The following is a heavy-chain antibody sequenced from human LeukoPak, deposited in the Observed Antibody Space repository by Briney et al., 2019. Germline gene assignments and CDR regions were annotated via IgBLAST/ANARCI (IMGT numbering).Heavy chain of an antibody. Sequence: GGSLRLSCAASGFTFSTYSMNWVRQAPGKGLEWVSSISSSSKYIYYADSVKGRFTISRDNAKNSLYLQMNSLRAEHTAVYYCAREKASTTGTTDYDYWGQGTLVTVSS. V-gene: IGHV3-21*01. CDR1: GFTFSTYS. D-gene: IGHD1-1*01. CDR2: ISSSSKYI. J-gene: IGHJ4*02. CDR3: AREKASTTGTTDYDY.